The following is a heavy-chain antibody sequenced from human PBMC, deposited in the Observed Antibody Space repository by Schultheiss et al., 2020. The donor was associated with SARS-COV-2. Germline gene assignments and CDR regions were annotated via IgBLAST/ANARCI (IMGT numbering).Heavy chain of an antibody. CDR3: ARGYDYVWGPGDY. V-gene: IGHV3-23*01. D-gene: IGHD3-16*01. Sequence: GESLKISCAASGFTFSSYAMSWVRQAPGKGLEWVSAISGSGGSTYYADSVKGRFTISRDNSKNTLYLQMNSLRAEDTAVYYCARGYDYVWGPGDYWGQGTLVTVSS. CDR2: ISGSGGST. CDR1: GFTFSSYA. J-gene: IGHJ4*02.